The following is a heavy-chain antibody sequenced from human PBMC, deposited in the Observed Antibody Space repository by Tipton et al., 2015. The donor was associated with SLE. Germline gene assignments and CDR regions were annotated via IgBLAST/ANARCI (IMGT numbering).Heavy chain of an antibody. D-gene: IGHD3-16*01. CDR2: IYFSGTT. CDR3: ARELPTMGDYMDV. CDR1: GGSISSSSYY. V-gene: IGHV4-39*07. Sequence: LRLSCTVSGGSISSSSYYWGWIRQPPGKGLEWIGSIYFSGTTYYNPSLKSRVTILVDTSKNQFSLKVNSVTAADTAMYYCARELPTMGDYMDVWGKGTTVTVSS. J-gene: IGHJ6*03.